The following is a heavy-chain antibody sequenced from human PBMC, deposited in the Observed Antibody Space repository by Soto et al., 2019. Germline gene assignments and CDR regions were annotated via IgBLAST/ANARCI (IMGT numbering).Heavy chain of an antibody. V-gene: IGHV3-23*01. CDR2: ISGSGGST. CDR1: GFTFSSYA. CDR3: AKENGYSSSLFEFDY. D-gene: IGHD6-13*01. Sequence: EVQLLESGGGLVQPGGSLRLSCAASGFTFSSYAMSWVRQAPGKGLEWVSAISGSGGSTYSADSVKVRFTISRDNSKNTLYLQMNSLRAEDTAVYYCAKENGYSSSLFEFDYWGQGTLVTVSS. J-gene: IGHJ4*02.